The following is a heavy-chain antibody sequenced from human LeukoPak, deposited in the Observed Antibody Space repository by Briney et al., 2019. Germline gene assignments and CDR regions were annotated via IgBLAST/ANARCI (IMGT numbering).Heavy chain of an antibody. D-gene: IGHD3-10*01. CDR2: INHSGST. V-gene: IGHV4-59*01. CDR3: AREYFGSGRPTYNWFDP. J-gene: IGHJ5*02. CDR1: GGSINSYY. Sequence: PSETLSLTCTVSGGSINSYYWSWIRQPPGKGLEWIGEINHSGSTNYSPSLKSRVTISVDTSKNQFSLKLTSVTAADTAVYYCAREYFGSGRPTYNWFDPWGQGTLVTVSS.